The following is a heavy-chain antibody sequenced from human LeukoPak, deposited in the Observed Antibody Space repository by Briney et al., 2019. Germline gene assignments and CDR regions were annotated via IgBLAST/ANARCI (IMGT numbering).Heavy chain of an antibody. V-gene: IGHV3-21*01. CDR3: ARAAYSSSWPNPDDAFDI. D-gene: IGHD6-13*01. Sequence: GGSLRLSCAASGFTFSSYSMNWVRQAPGKGLEWVSSISSSSSYIYYADSVKGRFTISRDNAKNSLYLQMNSLRAEDTAVYYCARAAYSSSWPNPDDAFDIWGQGSMVTVSS. J-gene: IGHJ3*02. CDR1: GFTFSSYS. CDR2: ISSSSSYI.